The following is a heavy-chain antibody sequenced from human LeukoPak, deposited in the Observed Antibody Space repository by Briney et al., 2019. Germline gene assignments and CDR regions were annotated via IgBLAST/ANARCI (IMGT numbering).Heavy chain of an antibody. J-gene: IGHJ4*02. Sequence: GGSLRLSCAASGFTYSSYSMSWVRQAPGKGLEWVSYISSSGSTIYYADSVKGRFTISRDNAKNSLYLQMNSLRAEDTAVYYCARTYCSSTSCPMGYWGQGTLVTVSS. CDR2: ISSSGSTI. CDR3: ARTYCSSTSCPMGY. CDR1: GFTYSSYS. V-gene: IGHV3-48*04. D-gene: IGHD2-2*01.